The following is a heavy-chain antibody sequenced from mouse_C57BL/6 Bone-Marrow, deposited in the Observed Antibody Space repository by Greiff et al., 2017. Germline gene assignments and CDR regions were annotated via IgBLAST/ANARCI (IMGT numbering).Heavy chain of an antibody. Sequence: QVQLKESGPELVKPGASVKLSCKASGYTFTSYDINWVKQRPGQGLEWIGWIYPRDGSTKYNEKLKGKATLTVDTSSSTAYMELHRLTSEDSEVYFCARDYGSSYWSFDVWGTGTTVTVSS. D-gene: IGHD1-1*01. V-gene: IGHV1-85*01. CDR2: IYPRDGST. CDR3: ARDYGSSYWSFDV. CDR1: GYTFTSYD. J-gene: IGHJ1*03.